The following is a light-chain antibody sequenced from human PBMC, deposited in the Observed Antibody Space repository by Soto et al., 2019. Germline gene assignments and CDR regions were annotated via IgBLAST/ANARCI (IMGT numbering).Light chain of an antibody. V-gene: IGKV3-20*01. Sequence: DIVLTQSPGTLSLSSGERATLSCRASQGVNGRYLAWYQQKPGQAPRLLIYGASSRATGIPDRFSGSGSGTDFSLTISRLEPEDFAVYYCQQYGSSPRTFGQGTKPEIK. CDR1: QGVNGRY. CDR2: GAS. CDR3: QQYGSSPRT. J-gene: IGKJ2*01.